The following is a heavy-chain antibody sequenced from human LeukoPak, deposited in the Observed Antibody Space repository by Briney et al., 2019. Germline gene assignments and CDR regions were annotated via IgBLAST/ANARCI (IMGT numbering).Heavy chain of an antibody. CDR3: ARGDPSGRPGIGFDY. D-gene: IGHD1-26*01. CDR2: FHDSRGT. CDR1: GGSISSYY. J-gene: IGHJ4*02. V-gene: IGHV4-59*01. Sequence: SETLSLTCTVSGGSISSYYWSWIRQPPGKGLEWFGWFHDSRGTNYNPSLKSRVTLSLDTSKNQFFLKLNSVTAADTAVYYCARGDPSGRPGIGFDYWGQGALVTVSS.